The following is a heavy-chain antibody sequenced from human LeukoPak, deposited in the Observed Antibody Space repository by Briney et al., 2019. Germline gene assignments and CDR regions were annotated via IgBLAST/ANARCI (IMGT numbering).Heavy chain of an antibody. D-gene: IGHD3-22*01. CDR3: ARIHYDSSGYYHGY. V-gene: IGHV1-2*02. CDR2: INPNSGGT. Sequence: ASVKVSCKASGYTFTGYYMHWVRQAPGQGLEWMGWINPNSGGTNYAQKFQGRVTMTRDTSISTAYMELSRLRSDDTAVYYCARIHYDSSGYYHGYWGQGTLVTVSS. J-gene: IGHJ4*02. CDR1: GYTFTGYY.